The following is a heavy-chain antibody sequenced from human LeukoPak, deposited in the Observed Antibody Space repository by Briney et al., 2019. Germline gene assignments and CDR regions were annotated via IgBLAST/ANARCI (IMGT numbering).Heavy chain of an antibody. CDR1: GGSFSGYY. Sequence: SETLSLTCAVYGGSFSGYYWSWIRQPPGKWLEWIGEINHSGSTNYNPSLKSRVTISVDTSKNQFSLKLSSVTAADTAVYYCARERIAAAQPFDYWGQGTLVTVSS. CDR2: INHSGST. D-gene: IGHD6-13*01. V-gene: IGHV4-34*01. CDR3: ARERIAAAQPFDY. J-gene: IGHJ4*02.